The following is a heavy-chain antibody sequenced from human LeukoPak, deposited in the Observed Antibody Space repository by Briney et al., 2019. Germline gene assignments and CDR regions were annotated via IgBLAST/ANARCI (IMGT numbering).Heavy chain of an antibody. CDR1: GFTFSSCA. V-gene: IGHV3-23*01. Sequence: GGSLRLSCAASGFTFSSCAMSWVRQAPGKGLEWVSAISGSGGSIYYADSVKGRFTISRDNSKNTLYLQMNSLRAEDTAVYYCASCRGATITDYYYYYGMDVWGKGTTVTVSS. D-gene: IGHD5-12*01. J-gene: IGHJ6*04. CDR3: ASCRGATITDYYYYYGMDV. CDR2: ISGSGGSI.